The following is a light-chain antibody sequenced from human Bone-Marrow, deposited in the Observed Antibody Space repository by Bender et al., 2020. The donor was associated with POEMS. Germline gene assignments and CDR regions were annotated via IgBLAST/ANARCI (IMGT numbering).Light chain of an antibody. J-gene: IGLJ1*01. CDR1: SSDIGTYDY. Sequence: QSALTQPPSVSGSPGQSITIACTGTSSDIGTYDYVSWYQQHPGKAPKLMIYEVSNLPSGVSNRFSGSKSGNTASLTISGLQAEDEADYYCSSYTSTSADYVFGTGTKVTVL. V-gene: IGLV2-14*01. CDR2: EVS. CDR3: SSYTSTSADYV.